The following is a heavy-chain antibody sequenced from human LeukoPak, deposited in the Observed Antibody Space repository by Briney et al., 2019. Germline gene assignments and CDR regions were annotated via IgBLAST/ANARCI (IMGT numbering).Heavy chain of an antibody. V-gene: IGHV1-18*01. Sequence: ASVKVSCKASGYTFTSYGISWVRQAPGQGLEWMGWISAYNGNTNYAQKLQGRVTMTTDTSTSTAYMELRSLRSDDTAVYYCARVRSGYSSSLYWFDRWGQGTLVTVSS. CDR3: ARVRSGYSSSLYWFDR. CDR1: GYTFTSYG. CDR2: ISAYNGNT. J-gene: IGHJ5*02. D-gene: IGHD6-13*01.